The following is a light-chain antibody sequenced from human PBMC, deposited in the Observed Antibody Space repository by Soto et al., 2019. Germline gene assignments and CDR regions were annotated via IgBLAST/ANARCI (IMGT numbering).Light chain of an antibody. CDR2: KAS. V-gene: IGKV1-5*03. Sequence: DIQMTQSPSTLSASVGDRVTITCRASQSISSWLAWYQQKPGKAPKLLIYKASSLESGVPSRFSGSGSGTECTLTISRLQPDDFATYYCQQYNSLWTFGQGTKVEIK. J-gene: IGKJ1*01. CDR1: QSISSW. CDR3: QQYNSLWT.